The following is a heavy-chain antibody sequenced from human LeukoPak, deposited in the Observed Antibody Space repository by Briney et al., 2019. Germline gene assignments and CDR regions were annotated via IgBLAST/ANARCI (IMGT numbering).Heavy chain of an antibody. Sequence: ASVKVSCKASGGTFSSHAISWVQQAPGQGLEWMGGIIPIFGATNYAQKFQGRVTITADESTSTAYMELSSLRSEDTAVYYCARAPITIPYGGMDVWGKGTTVTVSS. CDR3: ARAPITIPYGGMDV. CDR2: IIPIFGAT. D-gene: IGHD3-9*01. J-gene: IGHJ6*04. CDR1: GGTFSSHA. V-gene: IGHV1-69*13.